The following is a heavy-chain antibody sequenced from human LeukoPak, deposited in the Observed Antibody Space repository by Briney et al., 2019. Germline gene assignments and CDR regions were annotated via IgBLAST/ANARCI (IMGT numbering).Heavy chain of an antibody. CDR2: VHLNGRT. CDR3: AREGGFHRPLDY. CDR1: GGSISATNW. V-gene: IGHV4-4*02. Sequence: SETLSLTCDVSGGSISATNWWTWVRQPPGGGLEWIGEVHLNGRTHYSPSLESRVTMSVDMSENHVSLQLTSVTAADTAVYYCAREGGFHRPLDYSGPGTLVIVSA. J-gene: IGHJ4*02.